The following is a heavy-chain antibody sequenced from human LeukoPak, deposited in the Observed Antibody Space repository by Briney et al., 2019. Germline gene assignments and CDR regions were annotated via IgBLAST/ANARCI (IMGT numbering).Heavy chain of an antibody. D-gene: IGHD2-2*02. CDR3: AREIVCTSCYNLVSNAFDI. V-gene: IGHV4-4*07. CDR1: GGSISSYY. Sequence: ASETLSLTCTVSGGSISSYYWSWVRQPAGKGLEWIGRIYTSGSTNYNPSLKSRVTMSVDTSKNQFSLKLSSVTATDTAVYYCAREIVCTSCYNLVSNAFDIWGQGTMVTVSS. CDR2: IYTSGST. J-gene: IGHJ3*02.